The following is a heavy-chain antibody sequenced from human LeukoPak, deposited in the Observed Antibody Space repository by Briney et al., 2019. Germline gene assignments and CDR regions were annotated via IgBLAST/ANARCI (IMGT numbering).Heavy chain of an antibody. J-gene: IGHJ4*02. D-gene: IGHD3-3*01. V-gene: IGHV3-23*01. CDR2: ISGSGGST. Sequence: AGGSLRLSCAASGFTFSSYAMRWVRQAPGKGLEWVSAISGSGGSTYYADSVKGRFTISRDNCKNTLDLQMNSLRAEDTAVYYCAKETLYSDFWSGYSPFDYWGQGTLVTVSS. CDR1: GFTFSSYA. CDR3: AKETLYSDFWSGYSPFDY.